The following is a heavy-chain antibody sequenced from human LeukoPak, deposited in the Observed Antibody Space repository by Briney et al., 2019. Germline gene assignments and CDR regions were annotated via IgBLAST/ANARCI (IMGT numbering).Heavy chain of an antibody. CDR2: IWYDGSNK. CDR1: GFTFSSYG. CDR3: ARGRVVVPAAIPNYYFDC. J-gene: IGHJ4*02. Sequence: GRSLRLSCAASGFTFSSYGMHWVRQAPGKGLEWVAVIWYDGSNKYYADSVKGRFTISRDNSKNTLYLQMNSLRAEDTAVYYCARGRVVVPAAIPNYYFDCWGQGTLVTVSS. V-gene: IGHV3-33*01. D-gene: IGHD2-2*01.